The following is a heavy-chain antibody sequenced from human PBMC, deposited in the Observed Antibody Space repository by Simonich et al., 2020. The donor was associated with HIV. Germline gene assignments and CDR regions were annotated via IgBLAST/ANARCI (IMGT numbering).Heavy chain of an antibody. D-gene: IGHD2-15*01. V-gene: IGHV1-69-2*01. Sequence: EVQLVQSGAEVKKPGATVKISCKVSGYTLTDYYIHWVQQAPGEGLGWMGLIDPEDGEAIFAEKFQGRVTITADTSTDTAYMELSGLRSEDTAVYYCATPSLAATAFDYWGQGTLVTVSS. J-gene: IGHJ4*02. CDR3: ATPSLAATAFDY. CDR2: IDPEDGEA. CDR1: GYTLTDYY.